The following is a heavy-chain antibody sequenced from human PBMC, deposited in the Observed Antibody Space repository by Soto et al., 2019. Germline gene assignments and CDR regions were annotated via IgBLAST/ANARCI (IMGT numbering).Heavy chain of an antibody. CDR2: MYYSVFT. J-gene: IGHJ3*02. V-gene: IGHV4-59*08. CDR1: CGSISSCY. D-gene: IGHD4-17*01. Sequence: SETLSLTCTVSCGSISSCYWSWIRQPPGNGLYCIGYMYYSVFTNXXPSLKSRXXISVDTSKNHXCLKLXRVTAAYTALYYCARHYGDYDDDFDICGQGTMVTVS. CDR3: ARHYGDYDDDFDI.